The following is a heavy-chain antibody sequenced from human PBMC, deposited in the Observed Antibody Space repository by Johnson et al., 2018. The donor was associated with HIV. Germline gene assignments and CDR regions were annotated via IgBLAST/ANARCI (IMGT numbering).Heavy chain of an antibody. J-gene: IGHJ3*02. D-gene: IGHD6-6*01. Sequence: QVQLVESGGGVVQPGRSLRLSCAASGFTFSSYGMHWVRQAPGKGLEWVAVISYDGSNKYYADSVKGRFTISRDNSKSTLFLHMNTLRVEDTARYYCARVSSIAALWDAFDIWGQGTMVTVSS. CDR1: GFTFSSYG. CDR2: ISYDGSNK. CDR3: ARVSSIAALWDAFDI. V-gene: IGHV3-30*03.